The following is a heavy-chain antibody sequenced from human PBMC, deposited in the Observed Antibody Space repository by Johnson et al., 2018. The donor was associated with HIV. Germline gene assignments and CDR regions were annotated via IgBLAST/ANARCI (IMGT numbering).Heavy chain of an antibody. CDR1: GFTFDDYG. J-gene: IGHJ3*02. D-gene: IGHD2/OR15-2a*01. CDR2: IISDVSSA. V-gene: IGHV3-74*02. CDR3: TTGAFHAYDI. Sequence: EVQLVESGGGLIQPGGSLRLSCAASGFTFDDYGMSWVRQAPGKGLEWVSRIISDVSSAIYTDSVTGRFTISRDNTKNTLYLQMNSLRAEDTAVYYCTTGAFHAYDIWGRGTLVTVSS.